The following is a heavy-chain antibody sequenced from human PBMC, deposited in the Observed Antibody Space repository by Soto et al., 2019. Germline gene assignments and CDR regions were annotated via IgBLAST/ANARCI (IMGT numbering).Heavy chain of an antibody. D-gene: IGHD2-21*02. CDR3: ARDGAGDYYYYYGMDV. CDR2: IIPIFGTA. CDR1: GGTFSSYA. V-gene: IGHV1-69*13. J-gene: IGHJ6*02. Sequence: SVKVSCKASGGTFSSYAISWVRQAPGQGLEWMGGIIPIFGTANYAQKFQGRVTITADESTSTAYMELSSLRSEDTAVYYCARDGAGDYYYYYGMDVWGQGTTVTVSS.